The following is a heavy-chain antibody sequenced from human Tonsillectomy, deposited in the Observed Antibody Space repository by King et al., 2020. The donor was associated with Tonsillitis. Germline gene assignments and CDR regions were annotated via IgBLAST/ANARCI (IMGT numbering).Heavy chain of an antibody. CDR1: GFTFSNAW. J-gene: IGHJ3*02. CDR2: IKSKTDGGTT. CDR3: TTVLGDIVVVPAAPDDAFDI. V-gene: IGHV3-15*01. D-gene: IGHD2-2*01. Sequence: EVQLVESGGGLVKPGGSLRLSCAASGFTFSNAWMSWVRQAPGKGLEWVGRIKSKTDGGTTDYAAPVKGRFIMSRDDSKNTLYLQMNSLKTEDTAVYYCTTVLGDIVVVPAAPDDAFDIWGQGTMVTASS.